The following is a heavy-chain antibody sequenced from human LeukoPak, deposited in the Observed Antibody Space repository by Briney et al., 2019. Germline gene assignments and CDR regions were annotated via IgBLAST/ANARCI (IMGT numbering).Heavy chain of an antibody. CDR2: ISYDGSNK. Sequence: QPGGSLRLSCAASGFTFSSYAMHWVRQAPGKGLEWVAVISYDGSNKYYADSVKGRFTISRDNSKNTLYLQMNSLRAEDTAVYYCARDRQQLVILDYWGQGTLVTVSS. J-gene: IGHJ4*02. CDR3: ARDRQQLVILDY. V-gene: IGHV3-30-3*01. D-gene: IGHD6-13*01. CDR1: GFTFSSYA.